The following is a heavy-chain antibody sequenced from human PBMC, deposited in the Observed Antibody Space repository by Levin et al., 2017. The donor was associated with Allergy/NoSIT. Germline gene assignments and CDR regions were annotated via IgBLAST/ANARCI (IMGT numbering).Heavy chain of an antibody. V-gene: IGHV3-30*04. CDR1: GFTFSSYA. Sequence: GGSLRLSCAASGFTFSSYAMHWVRQAPGKGLEWVTLISYDGSTKYYADSVKGRFTISRDNSKNTLYLQMNSLRAEDTAVYYCASPFDYYDSSGFSALGYWGQGTLVTVSS. J-gene: IGHJ4*02. D-gene: IGHD3-22*01. CDR2: ISYDGSTK. CDR3: ASPFDYYDSSGFSALGY.